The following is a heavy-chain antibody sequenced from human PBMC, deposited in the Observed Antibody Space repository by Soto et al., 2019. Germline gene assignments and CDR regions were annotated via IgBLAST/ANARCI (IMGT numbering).Heavy chain of an antibody. V-gene: IGHV3-15*05. J-gene: IGHJ4*02. CDR1: GFTFNEAW. Sequence: EVQLVESGGGLVKPGGSLRLSCAASGFTFNEAWLSWVRQAPGKGLEWVGRIISKTDGGTIDYAAPVKGRFTISRDDSKNTLHLQMNSLKAEDTGVYFCASGTPVDYWGQGTLVTVSS. CDR3: ASGTPVDY. CDR2: IISKTDGGTI.